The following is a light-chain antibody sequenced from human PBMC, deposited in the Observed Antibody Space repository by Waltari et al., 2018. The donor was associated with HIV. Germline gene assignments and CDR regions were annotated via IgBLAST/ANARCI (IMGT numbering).Light chain of an antibody. CDR3: AAWDDSLSVV. Sequence: QSVLTQPPSASGTPGQRVTISCSGSSSNIGSNYVYWYQQLTGTAPKLLIYRNNPRPSGVPDRFSGSKSSTSASLAISGLRSEDEADYYCAAWDDSLSVVFGGGTKLTVL. J-gene: IGLJ3*02. CDR2: RNN. V-gene: IGLV1-47*01. CDR1: SSNIGSNY.